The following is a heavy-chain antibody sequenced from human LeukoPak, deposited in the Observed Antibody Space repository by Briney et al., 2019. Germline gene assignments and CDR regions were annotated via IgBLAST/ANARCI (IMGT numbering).Heavy chain of an antibody. J-gene: IGHJ4*02. CDR2: IIPIFGTA. CDR3: ATPVKRGYSYGYYAY. Sequence: SVNVSCKASGGTFSSYAISWLRQAPGQGLEWMGRIIPIFGTANYAQKFQGRVTITTDESTSTAYMELSSLRSEDTAVYYCATPVKRGYSYGYYAYWGQGTLATVSS. CDR1: GGTFSSYA. V-gene: IGHV1-69*05. D-gene: IGHD5-18*01.